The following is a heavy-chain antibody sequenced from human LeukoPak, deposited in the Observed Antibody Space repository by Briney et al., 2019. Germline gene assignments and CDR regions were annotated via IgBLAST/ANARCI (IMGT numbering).Heavy chain of an antibody. CDR2: IKSKTDGGTT. Sequence: PGGSLRLSCAASGFMFSIYAMSWVRQAPGKGLEWVGRIKSKTDGGTTDYAAPVKGRFTISRDDSKNTLYLQMNSLKTEDTAVYYCTTVRAGWYEKIFDYWGQGTLVTVSS. J-gene: IGHJ4*02. D-gene: IGHD6-19*01. CDR3: TTVRAGWYEKIFDY. V-gene: IGHV3-15*01. CDR1: GFMFSIYA.